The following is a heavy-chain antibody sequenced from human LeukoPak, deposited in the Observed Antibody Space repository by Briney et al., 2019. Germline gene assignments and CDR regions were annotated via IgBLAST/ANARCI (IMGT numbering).Heavy chain of an antibody. CDR3: ARGRGQPDYDSSGYLDY. J-gene: IGHJ4*02. D-gene: IGHD3-22*01. V-gene: IGHV4-59*01. Sequence: SETLSLTCTVSGGSITGCYWSWIRQPPGKGLEWIGYIYDSGSTDYKPSLKSRVTISVDTSKNQFSLKLTSVTAADTAVYYCARGRGQPDYDSSGYLDYWGQGSLVTVSS. CDR2: IYDSGST. CDR1: GGSITGCY.